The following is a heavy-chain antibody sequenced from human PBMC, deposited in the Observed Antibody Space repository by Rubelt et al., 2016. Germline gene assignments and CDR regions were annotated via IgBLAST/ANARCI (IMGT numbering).Heavy chain of an antibody. CDR2: ISGSGGSP. V-gene: IGHV3-23*01. Sequence: EVQLLESGGGLVQPGGSLRLSCAASGFTFSSYAMSWVRQAPGKGLEWVSAISGSGGSPYYADSVKGRFTISRDNSKKTMYLQMSSLRAEETAVYYCARVRGSDSLDYWGQGTLVTVSS. D-gene: IGHD1-26*01. CDR1: GFTFSSYA. J-gene: IGHJ4*02. CDR3: ARVRGSDSLDY.